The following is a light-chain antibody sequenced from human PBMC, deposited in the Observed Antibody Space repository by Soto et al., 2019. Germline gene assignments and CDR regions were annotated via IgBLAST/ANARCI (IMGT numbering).Light chain of an antibody. CDR1: QAISSS. V-gene: IGKV1-9*01. CDR3: NQLTSYPFI. CDR2: APS. J-gene: IGKJ4*01. Sequence: IHLTQSPSVMSPPLGGAVTIICRPSQAISSSFAWYQKKSAKAPNLLIYAPSTLQRGLPPRFRGSGSGTAFTLTTSSLQPEDLAIYSCNQLTSYPFIFGGGTKG.